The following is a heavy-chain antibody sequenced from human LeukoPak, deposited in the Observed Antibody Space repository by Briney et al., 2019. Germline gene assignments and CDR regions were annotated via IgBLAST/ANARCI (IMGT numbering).Heavy chain of an antibody. Sequence: GGSLRLSCAASGFTFSSYGMSWVRQAPGKGLEWVSAISGSGGSTYYADSVKGRFTISRDNAKNSLYLQMNSLRAEDTAVYYCARDKVLNENTYYYYYYMDVWGKGTTVTISS. CDR3: ARDKVLNENTYYYYYYMDV. CDR2: ISGSGGST. CDR1: GFTFSSYG. D-gene: IGHD3-10*01. V-gene: IGHV3-23*01. J-gene: IGHJ6*03.